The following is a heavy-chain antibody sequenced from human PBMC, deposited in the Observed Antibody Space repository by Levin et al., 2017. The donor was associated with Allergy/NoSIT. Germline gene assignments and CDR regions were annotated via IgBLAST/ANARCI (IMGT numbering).Heavy chain of an antibody. V-gene: IGHV1-69*13. CDR3: ARVNVVVPAALPYYYYGMDV. D-gene: IGHD2-2*01. CDR1: GGTFSSYA. Sequence: SVKVSCKASGGTFSSYAISWVRQAPGQGLEWMRGIIPIFGTANYAQKFQGRVTITADESTSTAYMELSSLRSEDTAVYYCARVNVVVPAALPYYYYGMDVWGQGTTVTVSS. CDR2: IIPIFGTA. J-gene: IGHJ6*02.